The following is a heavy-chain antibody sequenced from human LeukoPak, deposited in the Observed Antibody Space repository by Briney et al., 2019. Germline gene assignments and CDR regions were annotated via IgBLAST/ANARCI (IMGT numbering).Heavy chain of an antibody. J-gene: IGHJ5*02. D-gene: IGHD3-16*01. CDR2: IYNSGNT. CDR1: GGSINSYY. Sequence: SETLSLTCTASGGSINSYYWTWIRQPPGKGLEWIGDIYNSGNTNYNPSLKSRVTISVDTSKNQFSLKLNSVTAADTAVYYCARESGSYLWRSWLNPWGQGTLVTVSS. V-gene: IGHV4-59*01. CDR3: ARESGSYLWRSWLNP.